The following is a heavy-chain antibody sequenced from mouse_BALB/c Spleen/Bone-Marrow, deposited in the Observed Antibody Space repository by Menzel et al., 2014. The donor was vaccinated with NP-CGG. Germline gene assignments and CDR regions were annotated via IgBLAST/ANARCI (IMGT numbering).Heavy chain of an antibody. V-gene: IGHV1-15*01. CDR1: GYTFTDYE. D-gene: IGHD1-1*01. J-gene: IGHJ1*01. CDR3: TRDGSSRWYFDV. CDR2: IDPETGGT. Sequence: VQLVESGAELVRPGASVTLSCKASGYTFTDYEMHWVKQTPVRGLEWIGAIDPETGGTAYNQKFKGKATLTADKSSSTAYMELRSLTSEDSAVYYCTRDGSSRWYFDVWGAGITVTVSS.